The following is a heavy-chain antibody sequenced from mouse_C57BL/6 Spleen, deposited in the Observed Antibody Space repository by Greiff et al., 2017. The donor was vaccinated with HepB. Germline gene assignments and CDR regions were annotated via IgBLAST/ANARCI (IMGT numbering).Heavy chain of an antibody. J-gene: IGHJ2*01. CDR2: ISYDGSN. D-gene: IGHD2-4*01. Sequence: EVKLQQSGPGLVKPSQSLSLTCSVTGYSITSGYYWNWIRQFPGNKLEWMGYISYDGSNNYNPSLKNRISITRDTSKNQFFLKLNSVTTEDTATYYCARFHYDEGYFDYWGQGTTLTVSS. CDR1: GYSITSGYY. V-gene: IGHV3-6*01. CDR3: ARFHYDEGYFDY.